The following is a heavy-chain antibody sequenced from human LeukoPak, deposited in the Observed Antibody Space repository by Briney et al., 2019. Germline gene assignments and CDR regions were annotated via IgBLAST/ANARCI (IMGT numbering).Heavy chain of an antibody. Sequence: GGSLRLSCAASGFTFSGYSMNWVRQAPGKWLEWVSFISSSSSYIYYADSVKGRFTISRDNAKNSLYLQMNSLRAEDTAVYYCARDYDFSSPMDVWGKGTTVTVSS. J-gene: IGHJ6*04. CDR2: ISSSSSYI. D-gene: IGHD3-3*01. CDR3: ARDYDFSSPMDV. CDR1: GFTFSGYS. V-gene: IGHV3-21*01.